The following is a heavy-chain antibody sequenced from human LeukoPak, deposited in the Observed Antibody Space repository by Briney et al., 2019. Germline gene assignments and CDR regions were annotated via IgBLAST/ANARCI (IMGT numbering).Heavy chain of an antibody. Sequence: ASVKVSCKASGVTFSCYAISWVRQAPGQGLEWMGGIIPIFGTANYAQKFQGRVTITADESTSTAYMELSSLRSEDTAVYYCARDGGYSGSSYFDYWGQGTLVTVSS. J-gene: IGHJ4*02. V-gene: IGHV1-69*13. D-gene: IGHD1-26*01. CDR1: GVTFSCYA. CDR2: IIPIFGTA. CDR3: ARDGGYSGSSYFDY.